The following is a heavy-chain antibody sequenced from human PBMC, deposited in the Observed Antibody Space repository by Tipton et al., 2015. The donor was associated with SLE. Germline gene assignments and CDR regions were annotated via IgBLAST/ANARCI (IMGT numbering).Heavy chain of an antibody. Sequence: QLVQSGAEVKKPGSSVKVSCKTSGGTFSSYAISWVRQAPGQGLEWMGGIIPIFGTANYAQKFQGRVTITTDESTSTAYMELSSLRSEDTAVYYCARVWGSGGYGDYGTLWGGFDPWGQGTLVTVSS. CDR1: GGTFSSYA. V-gene: IGHV1-69*05. J-gene: IGHJ5*02. CDR2: IIPIFGTA. D-gene: IGHD4-17*01. CDR3: ARVWGSGGYGDYGTLWGGFDP.